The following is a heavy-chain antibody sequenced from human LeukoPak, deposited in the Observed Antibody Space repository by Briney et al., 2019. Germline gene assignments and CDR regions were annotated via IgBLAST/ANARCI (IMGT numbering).Heavy chain of an antibody. CDR1: VFTFGSYS. Sequence: PGGCLRLSCSASVFTFGSYSMHWVRQAPWKGREYVLAISANGGSTYYADSVKGRFTISRDNSKNTLYLQMNTLRPEDTAVYYCVKVHLIWPYSSGWNGPGADYWGRGALVTVSS. V-gene: IGHV3-64D*06. CDR3: VKVHLIWPYSSGWNGPGADY. CDR2: ISANGGST. D-gene: IGHD6-19*01. J-gene: IGHJ4*02.